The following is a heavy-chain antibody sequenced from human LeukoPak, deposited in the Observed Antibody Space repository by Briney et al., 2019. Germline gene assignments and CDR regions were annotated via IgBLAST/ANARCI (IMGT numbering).Heavy chain of an antibody. CDR2: IKQDGSEK. V-gene: IGHV3-7*03. CDR1: GFTFSSYW. CDR3: ANSDYYYGSGSRYYYMDV. J-gene: IGHJ6*03. D-gene: IGHD3-10*01. Sequence: GGSLRLSCAASGFTFSSYWISWVRQAPGKGLEWVANIKQDGSEKYYVDSVKGRFTISRDNAKNSLYLQMNSLRAEDTAVYYCANSDYYYGSGSRYYYMDVWGKGTTVTISS.